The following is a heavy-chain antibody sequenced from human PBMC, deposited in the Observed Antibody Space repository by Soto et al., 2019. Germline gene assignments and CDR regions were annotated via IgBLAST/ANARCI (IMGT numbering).Heavy chain of an antibody. CDR1: GFTFSNYA. Sequence: PGGSLRLSCAASGFTFSNYAMDWVRQAPGKVLEYVSGISSNGVGTYYANSVKDRFTISRDNSKNTLYLQMGSLRAEDMAVYYCARREQSDYYYMDVWGKGTSVNVSS. CDR3: ARREQSDYYYMDV. CDR2: ISSNGVGT. J-gene: IGHJ6*03. V-gene: IGHV3-64*01. D-gene: IGHD6-19*01.